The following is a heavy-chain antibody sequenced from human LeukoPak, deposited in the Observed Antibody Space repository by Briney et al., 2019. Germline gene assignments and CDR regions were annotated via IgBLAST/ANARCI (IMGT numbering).Heavy chain of an antibody. CDR3: ARDRGDNWFDP. Sequence: APVKVSCKASGYTFTSYYMHWVRQAPGQGLEWMGIINPSGGSTSYAQKFQGRVTMTRDTSTSTAYMELSSLRSEDTAVYYCARDRGDNWFDPWGQGTLVTVSS. CDR2: INPSGGST. J-gene: IGHJ5*02. CDR1: GYTFTSYY. V-gene: IGHV1-46*01.